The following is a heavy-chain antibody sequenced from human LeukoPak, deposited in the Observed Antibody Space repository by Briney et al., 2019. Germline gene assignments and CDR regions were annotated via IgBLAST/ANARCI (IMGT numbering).Heavy chain of an antibody. CDR1: GFTFSRFS. J-gene: IGHJ4*02. Sequence: PGGSLRLSCATSGFTFSRFSFRWVRQAPGKGLEWVASIYVTGNYIYYADSVKGRVTISRDNAKNSVFLQMNSLRVEDTAVYYCAREFNTIGNFDYSGQGALVTVSS. D-gene: IGHD1-14*01. CDR2: IYVTGNYI. CDR3: AREFNTIGNFDY. V-gene: IGHV3-21*01.